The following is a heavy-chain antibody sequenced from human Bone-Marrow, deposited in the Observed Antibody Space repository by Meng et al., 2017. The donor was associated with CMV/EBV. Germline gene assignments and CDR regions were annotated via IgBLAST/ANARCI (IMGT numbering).Heavy chain of an antibody. CDR3: ARERSSTGMD. Sequence: GESLKISCAASGFTFSSYGMHWVRQAPGKGLEWVAVIWYDGSNKYYADSVKGRFTISRDNSKNTLYLQMNSLRAEDTAVYYCARERSSTGMDLGQRTLVTVSS. J-gene: IGHJ4*02. CDR2: IWYDGSNK. CDR1: GFTFSSYG. V-gene: IGHV3-33*01. D-gene: IGHD6-13*01.